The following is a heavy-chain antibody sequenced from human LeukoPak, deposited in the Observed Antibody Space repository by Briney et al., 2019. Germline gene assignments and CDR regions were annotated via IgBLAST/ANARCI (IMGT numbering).Heavy chain of an antibody. Sequence: GGSLRLSCAASGFTFGSYWMTWVRQAPGKGLEWVANIKQDGSERYYVDSMKGRITISRDNAKKSLYLEVNSLTAEDTAVYYCVRDGGYSGYEYWGQGTLVTVSS. CDR3: VRDGGYSGYEY. V-gene: IGHV3-7*04. CDR2: IKQDGSER. CDR1: GFTFGSYW. D-gene: IGHD5-12*01. J-gene: IGHJ4*02.